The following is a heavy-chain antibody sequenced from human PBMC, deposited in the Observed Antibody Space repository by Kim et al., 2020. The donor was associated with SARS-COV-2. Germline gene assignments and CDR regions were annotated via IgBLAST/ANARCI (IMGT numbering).Heavy chain of an antibody. D-gene: IGHD2-21*02. CDR3: ARLGRVTSLPFKGLTNV. Sequence: GGSLRLSCAASGFTFSSDSMNWVRQATGKGLEWVSSISSTSRYIYYADSVKGRFTISRDNAKTSLYLQMKSMRAEDTAVYYCARLGRVTSLPFKGLTNVCGQGTTVTVSS. J-gene: IGHJ6*02. CDR2: ISSTSRYI. CDR1: GFTFSSDS. V-gene: IGHV3-21*01.